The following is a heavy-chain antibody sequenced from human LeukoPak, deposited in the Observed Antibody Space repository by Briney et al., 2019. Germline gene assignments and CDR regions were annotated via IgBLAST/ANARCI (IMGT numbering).Heavy chain of an antibody. CDR2: IYYRGGT. CDR1: DGSSSSYY. Sequence: PSETLSLTCTVSDGSSSSYYWSWIRQPPGKGLEWIGYIYYRGGTNYNPSLESRVTISGDTSKNEFSLKLTSVTAADTAVYYCARGRLIVAPGVYYFEYWGQGTLVTVSS. V-gene: IGHV4-59*08. D-gene: IGHD5-12*01. CDR3: ARGRLIVAPGVYYFEY. J-gene: IGHJ4*02.